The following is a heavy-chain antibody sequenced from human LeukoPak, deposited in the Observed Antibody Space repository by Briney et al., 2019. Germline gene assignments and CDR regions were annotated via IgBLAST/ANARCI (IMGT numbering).Heavy chain of an antibody. V-gene: IGHV3-30*18. CDR1: GFTFSTYG. Sequence: GRSLRLSCAASGFTFSTYGMHWVRQAPGKGLEWVALMSYDGSNKYYADSVKGRFTISRDNSKNTLYLQMNRLTAEDTAVYYCAKPGGGGPSRLSYYYIDVWGKGTTVIVSS. D-gene: IGHD3-16*01. CDR3: AKPGGGGPSRLSYYYIDV. CDR2: MSYDGSNK. J-gene: IGHJ6*03.